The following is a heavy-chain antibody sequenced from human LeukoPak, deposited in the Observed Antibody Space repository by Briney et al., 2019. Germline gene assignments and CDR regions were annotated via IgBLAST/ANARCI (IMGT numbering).Heavy chain of an antibody. J-gene: IGHJ3*02. Sequence: GGSLRLSCAPSGFTFSSYAMSWVRHAPGKGLEWVSAISGSGGSTYYADSVKGRFTISRDNSKNTLYLQMNSLRAEDTAVYYCASIAAAGPTHAFDIWGQGTMVTVSS. CDR2: ISGSGGST. D-gene: IGHD6-13*01. CDR1: GFTFSSYA. V-gene: IGHV3-23*01. CDR3: ASIAAAGPTHAFDI.